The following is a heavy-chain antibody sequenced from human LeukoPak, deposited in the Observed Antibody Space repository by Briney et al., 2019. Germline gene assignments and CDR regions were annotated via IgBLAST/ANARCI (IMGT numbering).Heavy chain of an antibody. V-gene: IGHV3-53*01. CDR1: GFTVSGNH. Sequence: TGGSLRLSCAASGFTVSGNHMSWVRQAPGKGLNWVSIIYSGGTTYYADSVKGRFTISRDNSKNTLYLQMNSLRAEDTAVYYCARDADYGGSPDAFDIWGRGTIVTVSS. D-gene: IGHD4-23*01. J-gene: IGHJ3*02. CDR2: IYSGGTT. CDR3: ARDADYGGSPDAFDI.